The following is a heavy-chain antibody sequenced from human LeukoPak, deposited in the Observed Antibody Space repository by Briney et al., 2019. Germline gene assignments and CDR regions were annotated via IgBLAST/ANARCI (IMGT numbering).Heavy chain of an antibody. CDR1: GFTFSGSA. CDR2: IATKDNSFAT. J-gene: IGHJ4*02. D-gene: IGHD3-22*01. CDR3: AKAFYDSRDNFDY. V-gene: IGHV3-73*01. Sequence: GGSLRLSCAATGFTFSGSAMHWVRQASGKGLEWVGRIATKDNSFATAYAASVKGRFTVSRDDSKNMAYLQMNSLRAEDTAVYYCAKAFYDSRDNFDYWGQGTLVTVSS.